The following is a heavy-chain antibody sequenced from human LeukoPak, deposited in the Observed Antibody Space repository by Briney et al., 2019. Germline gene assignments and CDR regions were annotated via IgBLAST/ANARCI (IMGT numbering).Heavy chain of an antibody. CDR2: IYHSGSS. Sequence: SETLSLTCAVSGYSISINYYWGWIRQSPGKGLEWIGSIYHSGSSYYNPSLKSRVTISVDTSKNQFSLKLSSVTAADTAVYYCASSHPRRYFDYWGQGTLVTVSS. CDR3: ASSHPRRYFDY. J-gene: IGHJ4*02. CDR1: GYSISINYY. V-gene: IGHV4-38-2*01.